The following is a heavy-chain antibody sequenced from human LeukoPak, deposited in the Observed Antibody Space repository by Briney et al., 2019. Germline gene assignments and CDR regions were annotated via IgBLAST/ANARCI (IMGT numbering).Heavy chain of an antibody. CDR2: IYYSGST. CDR3: AKNSGKSDFGY. Sequence: SETLSLTCAVSGGSISTSNWWTWVRQAPGKGLEWIGGIYYSGSTYYNPSLKSRVTISIDKSRNQFSLNLRSVTAADTALYYCAKNSGKSDFGYWGQGILVTVSS. V-gene: IGHV4-4*02. CDR1: GGSISTSNW. D-gene: IGHD1-26*01. J-gene: IGHJ4*02.